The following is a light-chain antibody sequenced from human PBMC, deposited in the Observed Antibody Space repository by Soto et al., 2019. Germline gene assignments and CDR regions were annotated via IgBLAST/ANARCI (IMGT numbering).Light chain of an antibody. Sequence: DIEMTQSPSTLSASVGDRVTITCRASQSIRGCLAWYQQKPGKAPKLLIYKASTIATGVPSRFSGSGSGTEFTLTISSLQPDDFATYYCQQYENYPFTFGGGTKVEIK. J-gene: IGKJ4*01. CDR2: KAS. V-gene: IGKV1-5*03. CDR3: QQYENYPFT. CDR1: QSIRGC.